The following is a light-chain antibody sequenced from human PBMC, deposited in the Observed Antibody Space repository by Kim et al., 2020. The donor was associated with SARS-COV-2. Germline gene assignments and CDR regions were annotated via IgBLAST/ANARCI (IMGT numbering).Light chain of an antibody. CDR3: GTWDSSLTAAYV. J-gene: IGLJ1*01. V-gene: IGLV1-51*01. CDR1: SSNIGSNV. Sequence: QSVLTQPPSVSAAPGQRVTISCSGSSSNIGSNVVSWYQRFPGTAPKLLIYDNNQRPSGIPDRFSGSKSGTSATLGITGLQTGDEAEYYCGTWDSSLTAAYVFGTGTKVTVL. CDR2: DNN.